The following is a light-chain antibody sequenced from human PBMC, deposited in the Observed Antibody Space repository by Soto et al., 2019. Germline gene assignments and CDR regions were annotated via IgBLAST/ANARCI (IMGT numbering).Light chain of an antibody. V-gene: IGKV3-20*01. Sequence: EIVLTQSPGTLSLSPGERDTLSCRASPSVSSSFLAWYQQKPGQAPRLLIYGASSRATGIPDRFSGSGSGTDFTLTISRLEPEHFAVYYCQQYDTSPWTFGQGTKVEIK. CDR2: GAS. J-gene: IGKJ1*01. CDR3: QQYDTSPWT. CDR1: PSVSSSF.